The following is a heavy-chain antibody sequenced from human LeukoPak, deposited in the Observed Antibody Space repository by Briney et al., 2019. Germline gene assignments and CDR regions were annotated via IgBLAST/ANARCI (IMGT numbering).Heavy chain of an antibody. CDR2: IYYSGST. CDR1: GGSISSYY. J-gene: IGHJ6*02. CDR3: ARLYGDYGVTRYGMDV. V-gene: IGHV4-59*01. D-gene: IGHD4-17*01. Sequence: SETLSLTCTVSGGSISSYYWSWIRQPPGKGLEWIGYIYYSGSTNYNPSLKSRVTISVDTSKNQFSLKLSSVTAADTAVYYCARLYGDYGVTRYGMDVWGQGTTVTASS.